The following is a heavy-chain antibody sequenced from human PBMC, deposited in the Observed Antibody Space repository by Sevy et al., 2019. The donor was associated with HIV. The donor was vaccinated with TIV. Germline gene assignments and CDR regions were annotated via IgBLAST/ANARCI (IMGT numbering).Heavy chain of an antibody. Sequence: ASVKVSRKASGGTFSSYAISWVRQAPGQGLEWMGGIIPIFGTANYAQKFQGRVTITADKSTSTAYMELSSLRSEDTAVYYCASFYSSSWGNAFDIWGQGTMVTVSS. CDR3: ASFYSSSWGNAFDI. V-gene: IGHV1-69*06. CDR2: IIPIFGTA. CDR1: GGTFSSYA. J-gene: IGHJ3*02. D-gene: IGHD6-13*01.